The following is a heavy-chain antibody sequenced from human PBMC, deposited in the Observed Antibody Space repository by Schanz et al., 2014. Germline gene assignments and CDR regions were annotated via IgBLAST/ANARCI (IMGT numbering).Heavy chain of an antibody. CDR1: GYSFTEYF. Sequence: QVQLVQSGPAVKKPGASMKVSCLASGYSFTEYFLHWVRQAPGQGLEWMGRINPNSGETNYEQKFKGRVPLTSDTSISTAFMELSGLTSDDTATYFCARARYTGYDCSGYWGQGTLLIVSS. CDR2: INPNSGET. V-gene: IGHV1-2*02. J-gene: IGHJ4*02. D-gene: IGHD5-12*01. CDR3: ARARYTGYDCSGY.